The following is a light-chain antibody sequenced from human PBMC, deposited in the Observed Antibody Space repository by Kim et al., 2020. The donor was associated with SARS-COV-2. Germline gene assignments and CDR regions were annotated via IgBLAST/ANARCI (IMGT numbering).Light chain of an antibody. CDR3: QSFDSSLREV. Sequence: GQRVTTSCTGGSSNIGAGYYVHWYQQLPGTAPKLLIYGNKNRPSGVPDRFSGSQSGTSASLAITGLQAADEADYYCQSFDSSLREVFGGGTQLTVL. J-gene: IGLJ2*01. CDR2: GNK. CDR1: SSNIGAGYY. V-gene: IGLV1-40*01.